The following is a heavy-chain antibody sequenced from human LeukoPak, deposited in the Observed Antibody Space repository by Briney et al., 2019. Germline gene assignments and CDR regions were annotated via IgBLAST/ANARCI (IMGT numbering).Heavy chain of an antibody. CDR1: GFTFSSYS. CDR2: ISSSSSYI. Sequence: GGSLRLSCAASGFTFSSYSMNWVRQAPGKGLEWVSSISSSSSYIYYADSVKGRFTISRDNAKNSLYLQMNSLRAEDTAVYYCASDSIVAPMDVWGQGTTVTVSS. CDR3: ASDSIVAPMDV. D-gene: IGHD3-22*01. V-gene: IGHV3-21*01. J-gene: IGHJ6*02.